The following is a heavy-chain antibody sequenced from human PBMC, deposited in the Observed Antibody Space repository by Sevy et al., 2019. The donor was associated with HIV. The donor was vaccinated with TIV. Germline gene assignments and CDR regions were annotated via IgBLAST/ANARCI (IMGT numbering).Heavy chain of an antibody. Sequence: GGSLRLSCAASGFTFSSYSMNWVRQAPGKGLEWVSYISSSSSTIYYADSVKGRFTISRDNAKNSLYLQMNSLRDEDTAVYYCARAEDSYVPYGIDVWGQGTTVTVSS. D-gene: IGHD5-18*01. J-gene: IGHJ6*02. CDR2: ISSSSSTI. CDR1: GFTFSSYS. V-gene: IGHV3-48*02. CDR3: ARAEDSYVPYGIDV.